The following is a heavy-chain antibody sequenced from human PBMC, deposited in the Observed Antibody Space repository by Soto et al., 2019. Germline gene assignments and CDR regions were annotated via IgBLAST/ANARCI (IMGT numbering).Heavy chain of an antibody. Sequence: ASVKVSCKASGYTFTSYDINWVRQATGQGLEWMGWMNPNSGNTGYAQKFQGRVTMTRNTSISTAYMELSSLRSEDTAVYYCARAYTGGSRHEYSPGRFDPWGQGTLVTVSS. CDR3: ARAYTGGSRHEYSPGRFDP. V-gene: IGHV1-8*01. J-gene: IGHJ5*02. CDR2: MNPNSGNT. CDR1: GYTFTSYD. D-gene: IGHD5-18*01.